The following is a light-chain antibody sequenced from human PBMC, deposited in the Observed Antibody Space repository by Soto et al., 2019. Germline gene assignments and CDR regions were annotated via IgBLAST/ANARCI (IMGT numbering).Light chain of an antibody. CDR2: EVS. Sequence: QSALTQPASVSGSPGQSITISCTGTSSDVGGYKYVSWYQQHPGTAPKLMIYEVSNRPSGVSNRFSGSKSGNTASLTISGLQDEDEADYYCSSYTSSSTPVFGTGTKVTVL. J-gene: IGLJ1*01. CDR3: SSYTSSSTPV. V-gene: IGLV2-14*01. CDR1: SSDVGGYKY.